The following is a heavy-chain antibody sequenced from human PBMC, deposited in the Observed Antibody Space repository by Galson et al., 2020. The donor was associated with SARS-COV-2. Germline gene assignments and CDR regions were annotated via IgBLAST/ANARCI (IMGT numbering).Heavy chain of an antibody. J-gene: IGHJ4*02. CDR3: AKDQTVGGTYDN. D-gene: IGHD6-19*01. Sequence: GGSLRLSCAASGFNFRTNAMTWVRQAPGKRLEWVSTISGSGSGGGSTTYYADSVKGRFTISRDIFKSTLYLQMNSLRAEDAAVYYCAKDQTVGGTYDNWGQGTLVIVSS. CDR2: ISGSGSGGGSTT. V-gene: IGHV3-23*01. CDR1: GFNFRTNA.